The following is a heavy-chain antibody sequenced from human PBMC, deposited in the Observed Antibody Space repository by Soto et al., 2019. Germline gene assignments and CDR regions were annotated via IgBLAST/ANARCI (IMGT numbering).Heavy chain of an antibody. CDR3: ARCGVRGVFLYFDY. Sequence: GASVKVSCKASGYTFTSYGISWVRQAPGQGLEWMGGIIAYNGNTNYAQKFQGRVTMTTDKSTSTAYMELSSLRSEDTAVYYCARCGVRGVFLYFDYWGQGTLVIVSS. J-gene: IGHJ4*02. V-gene: IGHV1-18*01. D-gene: IGHD3-10*01. CDR1: GYTFTSYG. CDR2: IIAYNGNT.